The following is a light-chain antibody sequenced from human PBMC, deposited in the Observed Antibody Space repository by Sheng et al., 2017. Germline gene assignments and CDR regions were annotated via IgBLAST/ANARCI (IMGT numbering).Light chain of an antibody. J-gene: IGLJ2*01. CDR2: QDT. CDR1: KLGNRY. CDR3: QAWDSSTVV. Sequence: SYELTQPPSVSVSPGQTATIPCSGNKLGNRYASWYQQRSGQAPVVVIYQDTRRPSGIPERFSGSTSGDTATLTITGTQALDEADYYCQAWDSSTVVFGGGTKLTVL. V-gene: IGLV3-1*01.